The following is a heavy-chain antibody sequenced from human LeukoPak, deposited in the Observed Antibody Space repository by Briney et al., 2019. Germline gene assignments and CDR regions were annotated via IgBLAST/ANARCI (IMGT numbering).Heavy chain of an antibody. Sequence: GGSLRLSCAASGFTFSSYAMSWVRQAPGKGLEWVSAISGSGGSTYYADSVKGRFTISRDNSKNTLYLQMNSLRAEDTAVYYCAKDRWGMYYYDSSGPGGMDVWGQGTTVTVSS. V-gene: IGHV3-23*01. CDR1: GFTFSSYA. D-gene: IGHD3-22*01. CDR2: ISGSGGST. CDR3: AKDRWGMYYYDSSGPGGMDV. J-gene: IGHJ6*02.